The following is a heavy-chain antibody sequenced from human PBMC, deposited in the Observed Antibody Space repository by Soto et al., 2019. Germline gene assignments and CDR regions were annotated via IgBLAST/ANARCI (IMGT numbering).Heavy chain of an antibody. Sequence: GGSLRLSCAASGFTFSSYDMHWVRQATGKGLEWVSAIGTAGDTYYPGSVKGRFTISRENAKNSLYLQMNSLRAEDTAVYYCARDSLLCCSSTSRYYYYGMDVWGQGTTVTVSS. D-gene: IGHD2-2*01. J-gene: IGHJ6*02. CDR2: IGTAGDT. CDR3: ARDSLLCCSSTSRYYYYGMDV. V-gene: IGHV3-13*01. CDR1: GFTFSSYD.